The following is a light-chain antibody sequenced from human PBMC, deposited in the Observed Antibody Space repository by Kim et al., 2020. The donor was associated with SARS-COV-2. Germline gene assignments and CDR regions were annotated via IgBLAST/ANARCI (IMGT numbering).Light chain of an antibody. V-gene: IGKV3-20*01. CDR3: QQYAKSLLT. J-gene: IGKJ4*01. CDR2: GPS. CDR1: DGNSDIF. Sequence: LSPGEQATLSFRANDGNSDIFVAWYQKTPSQAPGFLISGPSNRTTGIPDRFSVSGSGTHFTLTINRLEPEDFAVYYCQQYAKSLLTFGGGTKLEI.